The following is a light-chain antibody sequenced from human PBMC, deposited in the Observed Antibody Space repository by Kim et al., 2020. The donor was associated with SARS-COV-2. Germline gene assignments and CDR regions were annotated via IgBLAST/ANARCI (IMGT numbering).Light chain of an antibody. CDR1: TSNIGAGYD. J-gene: IGLJ3*02. CDR3: QSYDSSLSAWV. V-gene: IGLV1-40*01. Sequence: QSVLTQPPSVSGAPGQRVAISCTGSTSNIGAGYDVHWYQQIPGTAPKLLISANNNRPSEVPDRFSVSKSDTSASLAITGLQAEDEANYYCQSYDSSLSAWVFGGGTQRTVL. CDR2: ANN.